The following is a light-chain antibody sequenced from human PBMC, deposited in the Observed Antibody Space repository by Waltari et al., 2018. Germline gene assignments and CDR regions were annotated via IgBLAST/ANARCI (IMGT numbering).Light chain of an antibody. CDR3: QHYLRLPVT. CDR2: GAS. J-gene: IGKJ1*01. Sequence: CRASESVSRALAWYQHKPGQAPRLLIYGASTRATGIPDRFSGSGSGTDFSLTISRLEPDDFAVYYCQHYLRLPVTFGQGTTVEI. CDR1: ESVSRA. V-gene: IGKV3-20*01.